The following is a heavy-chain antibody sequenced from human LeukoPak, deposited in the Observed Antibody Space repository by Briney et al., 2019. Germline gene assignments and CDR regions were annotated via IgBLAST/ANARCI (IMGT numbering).Heavy chain of an antibody. D-gene: IGHD3-10*01. V-gene: IGHV3-7*04. CDR2: IKQDGSVK. CDR1: GFTFSSYW. CDR3: ARGPFGLIDY. Sequence: GRSLRLSCAASGFTFSSYWMSWVRQAPGKGLEWVANIKQDGSVKYYVDSVKGRFTISRDNAKNSLYLQLNSLRAEDTAVYYCARGPFGLIDYWGQGTLVTVSS. J-gene: IGHJ4*02.